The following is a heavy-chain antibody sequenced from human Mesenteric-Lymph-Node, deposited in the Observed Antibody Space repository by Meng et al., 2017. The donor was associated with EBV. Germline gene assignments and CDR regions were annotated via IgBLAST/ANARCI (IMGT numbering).Heavy chain of an antibody. Sequence: TLKESGPTLVNPTPTLPLTCSLSGFSVSTSGEGVGWIRQPPGKALEWLAVIYWDNDKRYSPSLKSRLTVTRDTSKNQVVLTMTNMDPVDTATYYCAHRRWDSSGWYGGHFDYWGPGTLVTVSS. J-gene: IGHJ4*02. CDR1: GFSVSTSGEG. CDR3: AHRRWDSSGWYGGHFDY. V-gene: IGHV2-5*02. CDR2: IYWDNDK. D-gene: IGHD6-19*01.